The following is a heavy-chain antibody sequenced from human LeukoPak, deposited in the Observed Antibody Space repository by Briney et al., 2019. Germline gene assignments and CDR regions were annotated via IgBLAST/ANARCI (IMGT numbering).Heavy chain of an antibody. CDR1: GFTFSSYS. CDR2: ISSSSSYI. J-gene: IGHJ5*02. Sequence: GGSLRLSCAASGFTFSSYSMNWARQAPGKGLEWVSSISSSSSYIYYADSVKGRFTISRDNAKNSLYLQMNSLRAEDTAVYYCASRDGSSTSGFDPWGQGTLVTVSS. CDR3: ASRDGSSTSGFDP. V-gene: IGHV3-21*01. D-gene: IGHD1-26*01.